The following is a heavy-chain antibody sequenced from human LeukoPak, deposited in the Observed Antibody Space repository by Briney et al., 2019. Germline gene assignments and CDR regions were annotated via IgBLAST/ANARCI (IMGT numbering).Heavy chain of an antibody. Sequence: EESLKISCKGSGYSFTSYWIGWVRQMPGKGLEWMGIIYPGDSETRYSPSFQGQVTISVDKSISTAYLQWSSLKASDTAMYYCARHWGHYGDYGGFDSWGQGTLVTVSS. V-gene: IGHV5-51*01. CDR2: IYPGDSET. J-gene: IGHJ4*02. CDR1: GYSFTSYW. D-gene: IGHD4-17*01. CDR3: ARHWGHYGDYGGFDS.